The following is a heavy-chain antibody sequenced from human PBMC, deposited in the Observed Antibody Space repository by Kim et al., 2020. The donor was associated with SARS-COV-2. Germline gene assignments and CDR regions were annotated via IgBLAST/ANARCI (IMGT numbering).Heavy chain of an antibody. CDR3: ARVVWHSGLRFGWFDP. D-gene: IGHD3-3*01. J-gene: IGHJ5*02. CDR1: GYTFTGYY. CDR2: INPNSGGT. V-gene: IGHV1-2*02. Sequence: ASVKVSCKASGYTFTGYYMHWVRQAPGQGLEWMGWINPNSGGTNYAQKFQGRVTMTRDTSISTAYMELSRLRSDDTAGYYWARVVWHSGLRFGWFDPWGQGTLVTVSS.